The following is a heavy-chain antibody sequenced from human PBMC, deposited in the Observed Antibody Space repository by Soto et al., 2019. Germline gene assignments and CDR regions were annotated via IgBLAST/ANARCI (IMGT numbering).Heavy chain of an antibody. CDR3: ARHVGGRDYYYGIDV. J-gene: IGHJ6*02. V-gene: IGHV5-51*01. CDR2: IHPGDSDV. Sequence: PGESLKISCKDYGYSFTNNWIAWVRQMPGKGLEWMGIIHPGDSDVRYSPSFQGLVTFSADKSINTAYAQWSSLKASDTALYYCARHVGGRDYYYGIDVWGQGTTVTVSS. CDR1: GYSFTNNW.